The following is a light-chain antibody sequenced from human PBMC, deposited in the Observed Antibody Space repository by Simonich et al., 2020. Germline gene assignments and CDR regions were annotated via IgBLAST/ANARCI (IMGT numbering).Light chain of an antibody. CDR1: QSISSW. Sequence: DIQMTQSPSTLSASVGGRVTITCRASQSISSWFAWYQQKPGKAPKLLIYKASSLESGVPSRFSGSGSGTEFTLTISSLQPDDFATYYCQQYNSYPYTFGQGTKLEIK. CDR2: KAS. CDR3: QQYNSYPYT. V-gene: IGKV1-5*03. J-gene: IGKJ2*01.